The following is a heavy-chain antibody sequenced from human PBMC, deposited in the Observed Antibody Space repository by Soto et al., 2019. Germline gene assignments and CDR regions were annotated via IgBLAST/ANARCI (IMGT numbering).Heavy chain of an antibody. J-gene: IGHJ6*02. Sequence: SETLSLTCTVSGGSISSYYWSWIRQPPGKGLEWIGYIYYSGSTNYNPSLKSRVTISVDTSKNQFSLKLSSVTAADTAVYYCARVRYSSGWDYYYGMDVWGQGTTVTVSS. V-gene: IGHV4-59*01. D-gene: IGHD6-19*01. CDR3: ARVRYSSGWDYYYGMDV. CDR1: GGSISSYY. CDR2: IYYSGST.